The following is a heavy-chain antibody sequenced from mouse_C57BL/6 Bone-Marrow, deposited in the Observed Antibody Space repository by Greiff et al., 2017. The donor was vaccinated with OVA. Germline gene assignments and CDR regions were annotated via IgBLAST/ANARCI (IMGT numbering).Heavy chain of an antibody. J-gene: IGHJ2*01. V-gene: IGHV5-12*01. CDR1: GFTFSDYY. CDR2: ISNGGGST. D-gene: IGHD1-1*01. CDR3: ARRTVVALDY. Sequence: DVKLVESGGGLVQPGGSLTLSCAASGFTFSDYYMYWVRQTPEKRLEWVAYISNGGGSTYYPDTVKGRFTISRDNAKNTLYLQMSRLKSEDTAMYYCARRTVVALDYWGQGTTLTGSS.